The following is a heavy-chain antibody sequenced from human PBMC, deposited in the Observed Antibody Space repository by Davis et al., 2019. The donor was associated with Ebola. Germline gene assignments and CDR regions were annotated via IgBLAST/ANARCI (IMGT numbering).Heavy chain of an antibody. J-gene: IGHJ4*02. Sequence: GESLKISCAASGFSFSSYSMNWVRQAPGKGLEWVSSISTDSNYIYYADSLKGRFTISRDNAKNSLYLQMNSLRVDDTAVYYCARYVVSAAQSSVYWWGQGTLVTVSS. V-gene: IGHV3-21*01. CDR2: ISTDSNYI. CDR1: GFSFSSYS. D-gene: IGHD6-13*01. CDR3: ARYVVSAAQSSVYW.